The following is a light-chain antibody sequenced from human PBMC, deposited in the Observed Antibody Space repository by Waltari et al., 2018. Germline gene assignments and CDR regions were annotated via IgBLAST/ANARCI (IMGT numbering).Light chain of an antibody. CDR2: SAS. V-gene: IGKV1-12*01. J-gene: IGKJ4*01. CDR3: QQDNSVPPP. Sequence: DIQMTQSPSSASASVRGRVTITSRARRGISSWRSWYQQKQRKAPQLLIYSASSLQTAVPSRFSGSGSETDFTLTISSLQPEDFAVYYCQQDNSVPPPFGAGTKVEVK. CDR1: RGISSW.